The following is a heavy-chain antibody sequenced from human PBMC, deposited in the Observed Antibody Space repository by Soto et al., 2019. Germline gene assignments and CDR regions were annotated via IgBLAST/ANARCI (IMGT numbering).Heavy chain of an antibody. J-gene: IGHJ4*02. Sequence: QVQLVESGGGVVQPGRSLRLSCAASGFTFSNYGMQWVRQAPGKGLGWVAVIQDDGNDEFYADSVKGRFTICRDNSKNALYLQMNSLRAEDTAVYFCARWRGGYSGSYSDYWGQGNLVTVSS. D-gene: IGHD1-26*01. V-gene: IGHV3-33*05. CDR2: IQDDGNDE. CDR1: GFTFSNYG. CDR3: ARWRGGYSGSYSDY.